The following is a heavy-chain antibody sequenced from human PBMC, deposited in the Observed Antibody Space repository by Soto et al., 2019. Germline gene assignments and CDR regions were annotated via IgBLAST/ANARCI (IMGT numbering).Heavy chain of an antibody. V-gene: IGHV3-74*01. CDR3: ARDRPGHRYYFDY. D-gene: IGHD6-6*01. CDR2: VNTDGSDT. Sequence: EVQLVESGGGLVQPGGSLRLSCAASGFTFSSDWMHWVRQAPGKGLEWVSRVNTDGSDTSYADSVKGRFTISRDNAKNTLYLQMNSLRAEDTAVYHCARDRPGHRYYFDYWGQGNMVTVSS. J-gene: IGHJ4*02. CDR1: GFTFSSDW.